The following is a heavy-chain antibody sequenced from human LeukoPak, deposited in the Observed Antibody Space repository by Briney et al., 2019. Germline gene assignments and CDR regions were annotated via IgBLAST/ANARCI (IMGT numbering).Heavy chain of an antibody. D-gene: IGHD3-22*01. CDR1: GGSISSYY. V-gene: IGHV4-59*08. Sequence: SETLSLTCTVSGGSISSYYWSWIRQPPGKGLEWIGSIYHSGSTYYNPSLKSRVTISVDTSKNQFSLKLSSVTAADTAVYYCASPYYYDSSGSWGQGTLVTVSS. J-gene: IGHJ5*02. CDR2: IYHSGST. CDR3: ASPYYYDSSGS.